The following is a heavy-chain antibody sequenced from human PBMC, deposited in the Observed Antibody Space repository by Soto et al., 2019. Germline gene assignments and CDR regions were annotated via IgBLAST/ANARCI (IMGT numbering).Heavy chain of an antibody. V-gene: IGHV1-18*01. CDR1: GYTFTNYG. CDR2: VSAYNGER. J-gene: IGHJ4*01. Sequence: QVQLVQSGADVKKPGASVKVSCKASGYTFTNYGINWVRQAPGQGLEWLGWVSAYNGERRYAQRVQARVIMTTDTSKTTAYMELRSLRSDDTAVYYCSRGTSIPASGDYWGQGTLVTVSS. D-gene: IGHD6-6*01. CDR3: SRGTSIPASGDY.